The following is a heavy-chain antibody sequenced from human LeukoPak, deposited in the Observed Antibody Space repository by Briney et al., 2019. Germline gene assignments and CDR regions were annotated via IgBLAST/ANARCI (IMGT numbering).Heavy chain of an antibody. D-gene: IGHD5-18*01. V-gene: IGHV3-53*01. J-gene: IGHJ3*02. Sequence: PGRSLRLSCAASGFTVSSNYMSWVRQAPGKWLEWVSVIYSGGSTYYADSVKGRFTISRDNSKNTLYLQMNSLRAEDTAVYYCARGYSYGSQWTDAFDIWGQGTMVTVSS. CDR1: GFTVSSNY. CDR3: ARGYSYGSQWTDAFDI. CDR2: IYSGGST.